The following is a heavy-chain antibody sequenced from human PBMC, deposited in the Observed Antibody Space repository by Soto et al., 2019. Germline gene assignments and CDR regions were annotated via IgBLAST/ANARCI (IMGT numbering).Heavy chain of an antibody. D-gene: IGHD3-10*01. CDR1: GFTLSNHD. CDR2: IGIGGDT. J-gene: IGHJ6*02. V-gene: IGHV3-13*01. CDR3: ARGPGSPRYYNGMDV. Sequence: GGSLRLSCAASGFTLSNHDMYWVRQATGKSLEWVSAIGIGGDTYYPASVKGRFTISRQNAKNSLYLQMNNLRAGDTAVYYCARGPGSPRYYNGMDVWGQGTTVIVYS.